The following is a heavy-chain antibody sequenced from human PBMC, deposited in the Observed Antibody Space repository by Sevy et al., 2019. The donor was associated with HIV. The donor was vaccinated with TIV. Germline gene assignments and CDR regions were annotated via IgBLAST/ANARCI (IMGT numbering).Heavy chain of an antibody. CDR1: GFTFSNYA. CDR2: IGGRDTGT. D-gene: IGHD3-22*01. V-gene: IGHV3-23*01. Sequence: GGSLRLSCEASGFTFSNYAMSWVRQAPGKGLEWVSAIGGRDTGTYYADSAKGRFTISRDNSRNTLFLQMNSLRAEDTAVYYCAKDLAIVVGDAFDIWGQGTVVTVSS. CDR3: AKDLAIVVGDAFDI. J-gene: IGHJ3*02.